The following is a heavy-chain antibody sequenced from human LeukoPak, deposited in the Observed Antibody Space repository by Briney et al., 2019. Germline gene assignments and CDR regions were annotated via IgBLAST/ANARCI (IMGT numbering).Heavy chain of an antibody. D-gene: IGHD5-12*01. CDR3: ATTERGHSGYDPGSLYYYYYGMDV. J-gene: IGHJ6*04. Sequence: SETLSLTCAVSGGSISSSNWWSWVRQPPGKGLEWIGEIYHSGSTNYNPSLKSRVTISVDKSKNQFSLKLSSVTAADTAAYYCATTERGHSGYDPGSLYYYYYGMDVWGKGTTVTVSS. CDR2: IYHSGST. CDR1: GGSISSSNW. V-gene: IGHV4-4*02.